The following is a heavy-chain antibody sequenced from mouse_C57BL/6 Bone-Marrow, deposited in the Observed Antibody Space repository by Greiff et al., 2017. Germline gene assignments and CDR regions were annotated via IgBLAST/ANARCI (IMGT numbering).Heavy chain of an antibody. Sequence: VQLQQSGAELARPWASVKLSCKASGYTFTSYGISWVKQRTGQGLEWIGEIYPRSGNTYYNEKFKGKASLTADKSFSTAYMELRSLTSEDSAAYFCARPHPWYFDVWGTGTTVTDAS. CDR2: IYPRSGNT. CDR1: GYTFTSYG. J-gene: IGHJ1*03. V-gene: IGHV1-81*01. CDR3: ARPHPWYFDV.